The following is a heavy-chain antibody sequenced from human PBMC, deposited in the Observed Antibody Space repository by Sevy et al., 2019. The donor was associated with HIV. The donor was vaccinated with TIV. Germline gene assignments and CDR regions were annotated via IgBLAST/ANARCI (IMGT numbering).Heavy chain of an antibody. V-gene: IGHV3-7*01. Sequence: GGSLRLSCAASGFTFRSYWMSWVRQAPGKGLEWVANIKQAGSEKYYVDSVKGRFTISRDNAKNSLYLQMNSLRAEDTAVYYCARDIVVVPAAEWGFDPWGQGTLVTVSS. CDR1: GFTFRSYW. CDR3: ARDIVVVPAAEWGFDP. CDR2: IKQAGSEK. D-gene: IGHD2-2*01. J-gene: IGHJ5*02.